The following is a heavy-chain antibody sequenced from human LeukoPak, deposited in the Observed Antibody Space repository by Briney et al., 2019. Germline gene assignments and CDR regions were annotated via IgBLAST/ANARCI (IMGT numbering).Heavy chain of an antibody. CDR1: GDSIGIYY. CDR2: IYYSGST. V-gene: IGHV4-59*01. J-gene: IGHJ5*02. CDR3: ARGHYSGSNPLHWFDP. D-gene: IGHD1-26*01. Sequence: SQTLSLTCTVSGDSIGIYYWTWIRQPPGQGLEWIGYIYYSGSTNYNPSLKSRVTISVDTSKNQFSLKLNSVTAADTAVYYCARGHYSGSNPLHWFDPWGQGTLVTVSS.